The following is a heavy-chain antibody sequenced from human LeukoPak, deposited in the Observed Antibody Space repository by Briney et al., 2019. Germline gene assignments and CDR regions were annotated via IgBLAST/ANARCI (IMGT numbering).Heavy chain of an antibody. CDR2: IDGDGANT. J-gene: IGHJ6*03. CDR3: ATRFGLDYYYYYMDV. D-gene: IGHD3-10*01. CDR1: GFTYSLYA. V-gene: IGHV3-23*01. Sequence: GGSLRLSCAASGFTYSLYAMTWVRQTPEKGLEWVSTIDGDGANTYYADSVRGRFTISRDNSKKTVSLQMTSLRADDTAVYYCATRFGLDYYYYYMDVWGKGTTVTVSS.